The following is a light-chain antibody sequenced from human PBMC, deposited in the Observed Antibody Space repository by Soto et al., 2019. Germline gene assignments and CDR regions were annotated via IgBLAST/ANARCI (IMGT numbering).Light chain of an antibody. CDR2: AAS. J-gene: IGKJ1*01. Sequence: IQMTQSPSSLSASVGDRFTITCLASQIISSYLNWYQQKPGKAPKLLIYAASSLQSGVPSRFSGSGSGTDFTLTISSLQPEDFATYYCQQSYSTPRTFGQGTKVDIK. CDR1: QIISSY. CDR3: QQSYSTPRT. V-gene: IGKV1-39*01.